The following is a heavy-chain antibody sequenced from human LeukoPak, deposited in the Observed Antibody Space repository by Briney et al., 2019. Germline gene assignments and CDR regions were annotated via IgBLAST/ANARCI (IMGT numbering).Heavy chain of an antibody. J-gene: IGHJ4*02. Sequence: ETLSLTCTVSGASISSYYWSWIRQPPGKGLEWIGYISYSGSTNYNPSLKSRVTISADTSKNQVSLTLSSVTAADTAVYYCARHPELYFFDYWGQGTLVTVSS. V-gene: IGHV4-59*08. CDR1: GASISSYY. D-gene: IGHD3-10*01. CDR3: ARHPELYFFDY. CDR2: ISYSGST.